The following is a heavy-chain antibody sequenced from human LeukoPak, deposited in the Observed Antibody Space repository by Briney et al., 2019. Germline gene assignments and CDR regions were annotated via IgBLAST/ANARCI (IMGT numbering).Heavy chain of an antibody. CDR3: AKVQLPYGDYEEGGAFDI. CDR2: INWNSQSI. Sequence: PGRSLRLYCAASGFTFQNFAMHWVRQGPGKGLEWVSGINWNSQSIGYADSVKGRFTISRDNANNLLFLQMNGLRADDMAFYFCAKVQLPYGDYEEGGAFDIWGQGTLVTVSS. V-gene: IGHV3-9*03. J-gene: IGHJ3*02. D-gene: IGHD5-12*01. CDR1: GFTFQNFA.